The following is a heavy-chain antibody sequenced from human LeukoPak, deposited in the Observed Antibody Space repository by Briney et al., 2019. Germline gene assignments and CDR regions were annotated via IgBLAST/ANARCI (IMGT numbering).Heavy chain of an antibody. CDR3: ARSGGSGWYGDFDY. CDR2: INSDGSST. CDR1: GFTLSSYA. J-gene: IGHJ4*02. Sequence: GGSLRLSCAASGFTLSSYAMSWVRQAPGKGLVWVSRINSDGSSTSYADSVKGRFTISRDNAKNTLYLQMNSLRAEDTAVYYCARSGGSGWYGDFDYWGQGTLVTVSS. V-gene: IGHV3-74*01. D-gene: IGHD6-19*01.